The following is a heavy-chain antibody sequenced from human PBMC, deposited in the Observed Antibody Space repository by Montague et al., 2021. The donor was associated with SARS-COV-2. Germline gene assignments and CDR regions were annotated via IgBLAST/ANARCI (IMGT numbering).Heavy chain of an antibody. V-gene: IGHV2-70*01. CDR3: ARTLHDILTGYYSFDY. CDR2: IDWDDDK. Sequence: PALVKPTQTLTLTCTFSGFSLSTSGMCVSRIRQPPGKALEWLALIDWDDDKYYSTSPKTRLTISKDTSKNQVVLTMTNMDPVDTATYYCARTLHDILTGYYSFDYWGQGTLVTVSS. D-gene: IGHD3-9*01. J-gene: IGHJ4*02. CDR1: GFSLSTSGMC.